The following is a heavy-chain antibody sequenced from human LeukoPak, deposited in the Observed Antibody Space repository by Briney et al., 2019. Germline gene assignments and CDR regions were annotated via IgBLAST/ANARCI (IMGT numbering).Heavy chain of an antibody. D-gene: IGHD5-12*01. Sequence: ASVKVSCKVSGYTFTDYYMHWVQQAPGKGLEWMGLVDPEDGETIYAEKFQGRVTITADTSTDTAYMELSSLRSEDTAVYYCATVDIVATIRGCFDPWGQGTLVTVSS. V-gene: IGHV1-69-2*01. CDR3: ATVDIVATIRGCFDP. CDR2: VDPEDGET. J-gene: IGHJ5*02. CDR1: GYTFTDYY.